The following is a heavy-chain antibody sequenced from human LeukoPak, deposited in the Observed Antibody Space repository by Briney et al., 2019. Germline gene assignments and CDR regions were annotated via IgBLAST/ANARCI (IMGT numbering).Heavy chain of an antibody. V-gene: IGHV4-59*12. D-gene: IGHD4-17*01. CDR3: AREREGPYGYLDY. Sequence: PSETLSLTCTVSGGSISSYYWSWIRQPPGKGLEWIGYIYYSGSTNYNPSLKSRVTISVDTSKNQFSLKLNSVTAADTAVYYCAREREGPYGYLDYWGQGTLVTVSS. CDR2: IYYSGST. J-gene: IGHJ4*02. CDR1: GGSISSYY.